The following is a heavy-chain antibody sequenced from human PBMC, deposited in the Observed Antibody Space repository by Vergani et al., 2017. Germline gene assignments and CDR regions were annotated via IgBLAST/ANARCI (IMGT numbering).Heavy chain of an antibody. CDR3: ARVAPSNSEVTPTAFDV. J-gene: IGHJ3*01. CDR1: SHTFQTYG. V-gene: IGHV1-18*01. CDR2: IRPYTGHT. D-gene: IGHD1-1*01. Sequence: QVQLVQSGAELKKPGASVSVSCKGSSHTFQTYGISWVRQAPGKGLEWMAWIRPYTGHTIYAQKFQDRVTMTADTSTNTAYMELWSLRSDDTAVYFCARVAPSNSEVTPTAFDVWGQGTMVTVSS.